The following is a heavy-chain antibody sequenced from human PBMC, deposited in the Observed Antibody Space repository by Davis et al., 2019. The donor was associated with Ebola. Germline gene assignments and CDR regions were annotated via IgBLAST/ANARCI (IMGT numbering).Heavy chain of an antibody. Sequence: GESLKISCAASGFTFSSYAMHWVRQAPGKGLEWVAVISYDGSNKYYADSVKGRFTISRDNSKNTLYLQMNSLRAEDTAVYYCAKFYSSSSRSLGSTTFDYWGQGTLVTVSS. CDR3: AKFYSSSSRSLGSTTFDY. J-gene: IGHJ4*02. CDR2: ISYDGSNK. V-gene: IGHV3-30-3*01. CDR1: GFTFSSYA. D-gene: IGHD6-6*01.